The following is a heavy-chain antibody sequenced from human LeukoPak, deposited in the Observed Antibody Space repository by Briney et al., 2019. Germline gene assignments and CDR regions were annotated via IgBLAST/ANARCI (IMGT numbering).Heavy chain of an antibody. Sequence: GGSLRLSCAASGFTFSSYYMSWVRQAPGKGLEWVSYIKQSGSEKYYADSVKGRFTISRDNAKNSLYLQMNSLRAEDTAVYYCARAYCSCTSCYRVYYYYGMDVWGKGTTVSVSS. D-gene: IGHD2-2*01. J-gene: IGHJ6*04. V-gene: IGHV3-7*03. CDR1: GFTFSSYY. CDR2: IKQSGSEK. CDR3: ARAYCSCTSCYRVYYYYGMDV.